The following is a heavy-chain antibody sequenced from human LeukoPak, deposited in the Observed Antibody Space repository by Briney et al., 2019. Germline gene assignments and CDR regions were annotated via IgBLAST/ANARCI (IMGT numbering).Heavy chain of an antibody. V-gene: IGHV3-23*01. D-gene: IGHD5-12*01. CDR1: GFTFSNYA. CDR3: AKDRGSSDYGISVRGRNCFDP. Sequence: PGGSLRLSCAASGFTFSNYAMSWVRQAPGKGLEWVSGISAFGGSTYYADSVKGRFTISRDSSKSTLYVQMNSLRAKDTAVYYCAKDRGSSDYGISVRGRNCFDPWGQGTLVTVSS. J-gene: IGHJ5*02. CDR2: ISAFGGST.